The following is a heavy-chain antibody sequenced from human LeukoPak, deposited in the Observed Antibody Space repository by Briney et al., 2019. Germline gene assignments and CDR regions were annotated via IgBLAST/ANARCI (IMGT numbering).Heavy chain of an antibody. CDR3: ARDLGQYYDTSDNWFDP. CDR2: INGDGVNT. D-gene: IGHD3-22*01. CDR1: GFTFSSYW. Sequence: GGSLRLSCAASGFTFSSYWMHWVRQAPGKGLVWVSRINGDGVNTSYADSVKGRFTISRDNAKNTLNLQMNSLRAEDTAVYYCARDLGQYYDTSDNWFDPWGQGTLVTVSS. J-gene: IGHJ5*02. V-gene: IGHV3-74*01.